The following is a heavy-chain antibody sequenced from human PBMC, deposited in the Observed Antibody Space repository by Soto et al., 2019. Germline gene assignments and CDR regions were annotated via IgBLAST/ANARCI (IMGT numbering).Heavy chain of an antibody. CDR3: ARAKFGVVIIRDNWFDP. J-gene: IGHJ5*02. D-gene: IGHD3-3*01. V-gene: IGHV1-8*01. Sequence: QVQLVQSGAELKKPGASMKVSCKASGYTLTSYDINWVRQATGQGLEWMGWMNPNSGNTGYAQKFQGRVTMTRNTSISTAYMELSSLRSEDTAVYYCARAKFGVVIIRDNWFDPWGQGTLVTVSS. CDR2: MNPNSGNT. CDR1: GYTLTSYD.